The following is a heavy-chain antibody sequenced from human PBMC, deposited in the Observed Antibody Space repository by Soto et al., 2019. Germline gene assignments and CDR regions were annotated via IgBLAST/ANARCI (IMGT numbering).Heavy chain of an antibody. V-gene: IGHV2-5*02. CDR1: GFSLSTSGVG. CDR3: AHRPNCSSTSCYYFDY. D-gene: IGHD2-2*01. Sequence: QITLKESGPPLVKPTQTLTLTCTFSGFSLSTSGVGVGWIRQPPGKALEWLALIYWDDDKRYSPSLKSRLTITKDTSKNQVVLTMTNMVPVDTATYYCAHRPNCSSTSCYYFDYWGQGTLVTVSS. CDR2: IYWDDDK. J-gene: IGHJ4*02.